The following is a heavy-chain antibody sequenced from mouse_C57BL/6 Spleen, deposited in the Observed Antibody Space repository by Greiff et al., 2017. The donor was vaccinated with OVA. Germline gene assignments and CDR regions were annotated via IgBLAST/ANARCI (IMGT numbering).Heavy chain of an antibody. D-gene: IGHD2-1*01. V-gene: IGHV1-22*01. CDR1: GYTFTDYN. CDR3: ASGGYYGNLDY. CDR2: INPNNGGT. Sequence: VQLQQSGPELVKPGASVKMSCKASGYTFTDYNMHWVKQSHGKSLEWIGYINPNNGGTSYNQKFKGKATLTVNKSSSTAYMELRSLTSEDSAVYYCASGGYYGNLDYWGQGTTLTVSS. J-gene: IGHJ2*01.